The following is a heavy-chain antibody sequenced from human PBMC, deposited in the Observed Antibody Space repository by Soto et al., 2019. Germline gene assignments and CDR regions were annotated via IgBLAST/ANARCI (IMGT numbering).Heavy chain of an antibody. CDR3: ARDRDYGATRDYFDY. V-gene: IGHV1-69*01. J-gene: IGHJ4*02. CDR2: VIPIFGTA. D-gene: IGHD4-17*01. CDR1: GGTFSSYA. Sequence: QVQLVQSGAEVKKPGSSVKVSCKASGGTFSSYAISWVRQAPGQGLEWMGGVIPIFGTANYAQKFQGRVTITADESTSTAYMELSSLRSEDTAVYYCARDRDYGATRDYFDYWGQGTLVTVSS.